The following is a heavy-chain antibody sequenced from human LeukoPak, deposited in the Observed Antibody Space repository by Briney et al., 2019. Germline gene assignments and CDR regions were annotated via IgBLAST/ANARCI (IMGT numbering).Heavy chain of an antibody. CDR1: GFTFTSDA. D-gene: IGHD6-19*01. J-gene: IGHJ5*02. V-gene: IGHV3-23*01. CDR3: AKCSTSAYTTGWCNWIDP. Sequence: PGGSLRLSCAPSGFTFTSDAMNWVRQAPGKGLEWVSSTVSRGTTQYADSVKGRFTVSRDTSKNTLYLQMNSLRADDTAVYYCAKCSTSAYTTGWCNWIDPWGQGTLVTVSS. CDR2: TVSRGTT.